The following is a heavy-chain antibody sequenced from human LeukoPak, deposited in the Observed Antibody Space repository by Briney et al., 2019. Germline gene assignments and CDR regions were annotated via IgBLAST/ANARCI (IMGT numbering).Heavy chain of an antibody. V-gene: IGHV3-11*01. D-gene: IGHD5-18*01. Sequence: PGGSLRLSCAASGFTFSDYYMSWIRQAPGKGRGGVYYISSRGSTIYYADSVKGRFTISRDNAKNSLYLQMNSLRAEDTAVYYCARHDTAMATDYGMDVWGQGTTVTVSS. CDR2: ISSRGSTI. CDR3: ARHDTAMATDYGMDV. J-gene: IGHJ6*02. CDR1: GFTFSDYY.